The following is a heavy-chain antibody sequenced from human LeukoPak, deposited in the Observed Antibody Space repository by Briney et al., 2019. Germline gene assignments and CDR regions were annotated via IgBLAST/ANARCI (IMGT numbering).Heavy chain of an antibody. CDR2: ISSSSRTI. CDR3: ARGGSYSDSHFFGS. CDR1: GFTFSSYN. D-gene: IGHD1-26*01. J-gene: IGHJ5*02. V-gene: IGHV3-48*02. Sequence: GGSLRLSCAASGFTFSSYNMNWVRRAPGKGLEWVSYISSSSRTIYYADSVRGRFTISRDNAKNSLYLQMNSLRDEDTAVYYCARGGSYSDSHFFGSWGQGTLVTVSS.